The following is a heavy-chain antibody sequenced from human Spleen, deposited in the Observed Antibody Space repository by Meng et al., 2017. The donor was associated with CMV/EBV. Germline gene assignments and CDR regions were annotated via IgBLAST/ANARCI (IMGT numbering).Heavy chain of an antibody. J-gene: IGHJ4*02. D-gene: IGHD2-2*01. CDR3: TGGIVVVPAAYY. CDR2: IRSKAYGGTT. V-gene: IGHV3-49*04. CDR1: GFTFGDYA. Sequence: GGSLRLSCTASGFTFGDYAMSWVRQAPGKGLEWVGFIRSKAYGGTTEYAASVKGRFTISRDDSKSIAYLQMNSLKTEDTAVYYCTGGIVVVPAAYYWGQGTLVTVSS.